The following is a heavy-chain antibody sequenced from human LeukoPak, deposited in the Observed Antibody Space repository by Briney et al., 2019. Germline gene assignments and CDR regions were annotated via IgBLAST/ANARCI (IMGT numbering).Heavy chain of an antibody. V-gene: IGHV3-30*02. Sequence: GGSLRLSYAASGFTFSSYGMHWVRQAPGKGLEWVAFIRYDGSNKYYADSVKGRFTISRDNSKNTLYLQMNSLRAEDTAVYYCAKDTGPGGAVWGSYFDYWGQGTLVTVSS. CDR1: GFTFSSYG. D-gene: IGHD3-16*01. J-gene: IGHJ4*02. CDR3: AKDTGPGGAVWGSYFDY. CDR2: IRYDGSNK.